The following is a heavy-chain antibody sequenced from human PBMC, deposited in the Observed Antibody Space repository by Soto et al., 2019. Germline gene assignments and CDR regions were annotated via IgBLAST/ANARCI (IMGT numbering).Heavy chain of an antibody. CDR1: GGSISSYY. CDR3: ARSYSSSWYRGYYFDY. J-gene: IGHJ4*02. V-gene: IGHV4-59*01. CDR2: IHYSGST. Sequence: SETLCLTCTVSGGSISSYYWSWFRHPPGKGRKGIGYIHYSGSTNYNPSLKSRVTISVDTSQNQFPLKLSSVTAAATAVYYCARSYSSSWYRGYYFDYWGQGTLVTVPS. D-gene: IGHD6-13*01.